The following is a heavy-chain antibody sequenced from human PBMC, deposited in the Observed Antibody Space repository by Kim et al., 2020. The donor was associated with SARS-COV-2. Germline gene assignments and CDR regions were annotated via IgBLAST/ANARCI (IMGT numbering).Heavy chain of an antibody. CDR3: AKYYYDSSGYYSTLPYYYYGMDV. Sequence: SVKVSCKASGGTFSSYAISWVRQAPGQGLEWMGGIIPIFGTANYAQKFQGRVTITADESTSTAYMELSSLRSEDTAVYYCAKYYYDSSGYYSTLPYYYYGMDVWGQGTTVTVSS. J-gene: IGHJ6*02. CDR1: GGTFSSYA. CDR2: IIPIFGTA. V-gene: IGHV1-69*13. D-gene: IGHD3-22*01.